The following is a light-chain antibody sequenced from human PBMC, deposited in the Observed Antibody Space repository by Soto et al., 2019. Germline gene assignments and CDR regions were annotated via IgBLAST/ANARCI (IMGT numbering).Light chain of an antibody. V-gene: IGKV1-33*01. Sequence: DIQMTQSPSSLSASVGDRVTITCQASQDISNYLNWYQQKPGKAPKLLIYDASNLETGVPSRFSGSGSGTEVTFTISRLQTEDIATYYCQQYDNRPLYTFGQGTKMEIK. CDR2: DAS. J-gene: IGKJ2*01. CDR1: QDISNY. CDR3: QQYDNRPLYT.